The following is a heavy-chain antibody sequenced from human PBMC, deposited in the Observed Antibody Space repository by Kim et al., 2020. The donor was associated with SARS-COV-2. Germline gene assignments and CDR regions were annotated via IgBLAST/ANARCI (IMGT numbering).Heavy chain of an antibody. Sequence: SETLSLTCTVSGGSVSSGSYYWSWIRQPPGKGLEWIGYIYYSGSTNYNPSLKSRVTISVDTSKNQFSLKLSSVTAADTAVYYCARSSGYETFRYYYYGMDVWGQGTTVTVSS. CDR3: ARSSGYETFRYYYYGMDV. CDR1: GGSVSSGSYY. V-gene: IGHV4-61*01. J-gene: IGHJ6*02. D-gene: IGHD5-12*01. CDR2: IYYSGST.